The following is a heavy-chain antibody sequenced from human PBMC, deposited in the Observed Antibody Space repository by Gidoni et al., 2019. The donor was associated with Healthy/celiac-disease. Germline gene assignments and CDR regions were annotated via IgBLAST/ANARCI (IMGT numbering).Heavy chain of an antibody. CDR2: MNHNSGNT. CDR1: GYTFTSYD. V-gene: IGHV1-8*02. J-gene: IGHJ5*02. Sequence: QVQLLQYGAEVKKRGASVQVSCKAYGYTFTSYDINCMRQATGQVRESRGWMNHNSGNTGYAQKFQGRVTMTRNTAISTAYMELSSLRSEDTAVYYCARGGRVGPARAYYYDRSGYKAWGQGTLVTVSS. D-gene: IGHD3-22*01. CDR3: ARGGRVGPARAYYYDRSGYKA.